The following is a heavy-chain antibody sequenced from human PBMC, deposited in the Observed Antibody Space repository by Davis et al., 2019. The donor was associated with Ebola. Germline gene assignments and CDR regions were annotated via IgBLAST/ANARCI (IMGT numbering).Heavy chain of an antibody. D-gene: IGHD6-13*01. J-gene: IGHJ6*02. CDR1: GFTFSSYW. V-gene: IGHV3-23*01. CDR2: ISGSGGST. CDR3: TSRIAAAALYYYGMDV. Sequence: GESLKISCAASGFTFSSYWMSWVRQAPGKGLEWVSAISGSGGSTYYADSVKGRFTISRDNSKNTLYLQMNSLKTEDTAVYYCTSRIAAAALYYYGMDVWGQGTTVTVSS.